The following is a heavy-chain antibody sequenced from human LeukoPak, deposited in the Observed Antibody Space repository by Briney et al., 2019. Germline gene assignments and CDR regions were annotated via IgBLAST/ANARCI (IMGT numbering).Heavy chain of an antibody. Sequence: SETLSLTCTVSGGSINSYYWSWIRQFPGKGLEWIGYISYSGSTNYNPSLKSRVTISADTSKNQFSLKLSSVTAADTAVYYCARDPTSRSSAFDIWGQGTMVTVSS. J-gene: IGHJ3*02. V-gene: IGHV4-59*01. CDR2: ISYSGST. CDR1: GGSINSYY. CDR3: ARDPTSRSSAFDI.